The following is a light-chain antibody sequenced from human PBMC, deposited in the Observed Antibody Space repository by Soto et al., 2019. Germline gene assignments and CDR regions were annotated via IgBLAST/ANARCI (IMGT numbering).Light chain of an antibody. CDR2: SAS. V-gene: IGKV3-20*01. CDR3: QLYGSSPLIT. CDR1: QSVSSAY. Sequence: EIVLTQSPGTLSLSPGERATLSCRASQSVSSAYLAWYQQKPGQAPRLLIYSASSRATGIPDRFSGSGSGTDFTLTISRLEPEDFAVYYCQLYGSSPLITFGQGTRLEIK. J-gene: IGKJ5*01.